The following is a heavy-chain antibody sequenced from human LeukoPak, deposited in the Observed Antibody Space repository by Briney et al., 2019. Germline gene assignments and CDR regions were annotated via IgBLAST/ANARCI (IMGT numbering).Heavy chain of an antibody. Sequence: GGSLRLSCAASGFTFSSYGMHWVRQAPGKGLEWVAVIWYDGSNKYYADSVKGRFTISRDNSKNTLYLQMNSLRAEDTAVCYCASIHDSSGLHAFDIWGQGTMVTVSS. CDR1: GFTFSSYG. CDR3: ASIHDSSGLHAFDI. V-gene: IGHV3-33*01. J-gene: IGHJ3*02. D-gene: IGHD3-22*01. CDR2: IWYDGSNK.